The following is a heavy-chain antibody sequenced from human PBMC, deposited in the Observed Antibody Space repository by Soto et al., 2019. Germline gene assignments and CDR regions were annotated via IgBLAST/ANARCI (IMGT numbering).Heavy chain of an antibody. CDR2: IIPIFGTA. CDR1: GGTFSSYA. CDR3: ARGSYDFWSGYTYGMDV. J-gene: IGHJ6*02. Sequence: SVKVSCKASGGTFSSYAISWVRQAPGQGLEWMGGIIPIFGTANYAQKFQGRVTITADESTSTAYMELSSLRSEDTAVYYCARGSYDFWSGYTYGMDVWGQGTTVTVSS. V-gene: IGHV1-69*13. D-gene: IGHD3-3*01.